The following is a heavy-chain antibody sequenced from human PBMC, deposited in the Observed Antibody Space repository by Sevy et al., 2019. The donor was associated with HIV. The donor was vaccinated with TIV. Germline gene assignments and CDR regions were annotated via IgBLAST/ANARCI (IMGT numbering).Heavy chain of an antibody. CDR1: GFAFGDYG. CDR2: IRSKAYGGMT. CDR3: TKDSATSHYYYYYLDV. J-gene: IGHJ6*03. D-gene: IGHD6-25*01. Sequence: GGSLRLSCTASGFAFGDYGLSWFRQAPGKGLEWLGFIRSKAYGGMTEYAASVKGRFTISRDDSKSIAYLQMNSLKIADTALYYCTKDSATSHYYYYYLDVWGKGTTVTVSS. V-gene: IGHV3-49*03.